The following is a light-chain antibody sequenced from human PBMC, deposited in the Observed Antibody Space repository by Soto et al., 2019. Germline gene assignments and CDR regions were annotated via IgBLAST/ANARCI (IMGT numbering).Light chain of an antibody. CDR1: QSISSW. V-gene: IGKV1-5*01. J-gene: IGKJ1*01. CDR3: QPYNSYWT. CDR2: DAS. Sequence: DVHMTQSPSTLSAAVGDRVTITCRASQSISSWLAWYQQKPGKAPKLLIYDASSLESGVPSRFSGSGSGTEFTLTISSLQPDDFATYYCQPYNSYWTFGQGTKVDIK.